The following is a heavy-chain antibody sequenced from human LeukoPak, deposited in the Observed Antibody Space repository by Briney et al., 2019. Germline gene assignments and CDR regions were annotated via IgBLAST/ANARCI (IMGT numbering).Heavy chain of an antibody. CDR1: GFAFSDYG. V-gene: IGHV3-30*18. CDR3: AKSNSGWYVPPSD. Sequence: GRSLRLSCAVSGFAFSDYGMHWVRQAPGKGLEWVAVISYDGSNKYYADPVKGRFTISRDNSKNTLYLQMNSLRAEDTAVYYCAKSNSGWYVPPSDWGQGTLVTVSS. D-gene: IGHD6-19*01. J-gene: IGHJ4*02. CDR2: ISYDGSNK.